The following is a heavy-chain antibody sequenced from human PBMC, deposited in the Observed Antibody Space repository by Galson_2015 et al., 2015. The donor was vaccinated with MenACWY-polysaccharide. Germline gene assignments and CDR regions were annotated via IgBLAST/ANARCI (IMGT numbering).Heavy chain of an antibody. CDR2: VHISGST. D-gene: IGHD3-22*01. J-gene: IGHJ5*02. V-gene: IGHV4-4*07. CDR3: ARVHYYDTSGYYWFDP. Sequence: ETLSLTCTVSGASISNYYWTWIRQPAGKGLEWIERVHISGSTNYSPSLKSRVTLSVDTSRNQFSLNLSSVTAADTAVYYCARVHYYDTSGYYWFDPWGQGTLVTVSS. CDR1: GASISNYY.